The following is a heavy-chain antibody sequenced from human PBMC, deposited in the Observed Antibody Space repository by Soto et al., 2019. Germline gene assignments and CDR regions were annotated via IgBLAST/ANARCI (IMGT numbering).Heavy chain of an antibody. Sequence: PSETLSLTCTVSGGSISSSRYYWGWIRQPPGKGLEWIGSFYYSGSTYYNPSLKSRVTISVDTSKNQFSLKLSSVTAADTAVYYCARQGIYRSGSYHFDYWGQGTLVTVSS. CDR2: FYYSGST. CDR1: GGSISSSRYY. D-gene: IGHD3-10*01. J-gene: IGHJ4*02. CDR3: ARQGIYRSGSYHFDY. V-gene: IGHV4-39*01.